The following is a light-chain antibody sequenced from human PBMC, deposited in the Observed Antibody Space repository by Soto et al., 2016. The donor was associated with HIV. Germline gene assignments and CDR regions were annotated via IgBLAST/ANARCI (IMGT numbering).Light chain of an antibody. J-gene: IGLJ1*01. CDR3: LSRNXTENHNYV. V-gene: IGLV3-19*01. CDR1: SLRTYY. CDR2: GNN. Sequence: SSELTQDPVVSVALGQTVMITCQGDSLRTYYASWYQQKPGQAPVLVMYGNNKRPSGIPARFSGSSSGNPASLTITGARAEDEADYYCLSRNXTENHNYVFGTGTKVTV.